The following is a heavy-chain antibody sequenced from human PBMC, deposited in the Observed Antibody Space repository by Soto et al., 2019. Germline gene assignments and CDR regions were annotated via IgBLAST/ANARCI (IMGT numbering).Heavy chain of an antibody. D-gene: IGHD1-26*01. J-gene: IGHJ3*02. CDR2: TYYTGST. CDR3: ARGDGYYPLAAFDI. CDR1: GASIGTGAYY. Sequence: QVQLQESGPGLVKPSQTLSLTCSVSGASIGTGAYYWSWIRQHPGKGLEWIGYTYYTGSTYYNPSLKSRLIISVDTSKNQFSLKLTSVTAADSAVYYCARGDGYYPLAAFDIWGQGTMVTVSS. V-gene: IGHV4-31*03.